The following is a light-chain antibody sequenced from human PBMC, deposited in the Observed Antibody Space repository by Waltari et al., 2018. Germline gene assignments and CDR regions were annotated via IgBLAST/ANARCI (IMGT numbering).Light chain of an antibody. CDR1: GTVRATY. J-gene: IGKJ4*02. CDR3: QQYDISPLT. V-gene: IGKV3-20*01. Sequence: FVFTQSRDTLSVSRGESATLSSSASGTVRATYLAWYQQKPGQAPTLVIHDTSSRATGIPDRFSGSGSGTDFSLTISSLEPEDFAVYYCQQYDISPLTFGGGTKVETK. CDR2: DTS.